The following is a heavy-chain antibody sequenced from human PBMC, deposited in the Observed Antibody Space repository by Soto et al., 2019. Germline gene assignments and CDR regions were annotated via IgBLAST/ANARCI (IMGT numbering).Heavy chain of an antibody. Sequence: QVQLQESGPGLVKPSETLSLTCTVSGGSTSSYYWTWIRQPAGKGLEWIGRIHTSGSTNYNPSLKSRVTMSVDTSKNKFSLRLSSVTAADTAVYYCARANDLSPSEWGQGTLVTVSS. CDR3: ARANDLSPSE. CDR2: IHTSGST. V-gene: IGHV4-4*07. J-gene: IGHJ4*02. CDR1: GGSTSSYY.